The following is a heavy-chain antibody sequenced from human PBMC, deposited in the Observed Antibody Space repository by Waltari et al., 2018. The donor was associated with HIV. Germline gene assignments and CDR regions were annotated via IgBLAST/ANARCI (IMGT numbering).Heavy chain of an antibody. V-gene: IGHV3-74*01. J-gene: IGHJ4*02. CDR1: GFRLSDYW. CDR2: IKSDANSA. D-gene: IGHD3-9*01. Sequence: EVQLVESGGGAVQPGGSLRLTCVVSGFRLSDYWLHWVRQVPRKGLVWVSRIKSDANSATYAGSVKGRFTISSDNAKNTLYLQMNSLRDEDTAVYYCARSDYFHNWGQGTLVTVSS. CDR3: ARSDYFHN.